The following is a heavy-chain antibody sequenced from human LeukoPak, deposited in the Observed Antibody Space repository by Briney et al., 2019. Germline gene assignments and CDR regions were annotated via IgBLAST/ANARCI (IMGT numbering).Heavy chain of an antibody. V-gene: IGHV3-30*02. CDR1: GFTFSSYG. CDR3: AKDRSALRYFDWLGDAFDI. Sequence: GGSLRLSCAASGFTFSSYGMHWVRQAPGKGLEWVAFIRYGGSNKYYADSAKGRFTISRDNSKNTLYLQMNSLRAEDTAVYYCAKDRSALRYFDWLGDAFDIWGQGTMVTVSS. J-gene: IGHJ3*02. CDR2: IRYGGSNK. D-gene: IGHD3-9*01.